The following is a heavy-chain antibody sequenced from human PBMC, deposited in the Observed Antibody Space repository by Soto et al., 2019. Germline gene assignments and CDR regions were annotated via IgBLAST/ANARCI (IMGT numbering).Heavy chain of an antibody. CDR1: GGSVSSGSYY. V-gene: IGHV4-61*01. CDR2: IYYSGST. Sequence: SETLSLTCTVSGGSVSSGSYYWSWIRQPPGKGLEWIGYIYYSGSTNYNPSLKSRVTISVDTSKNQFSLKLSSVTAADTAVYYCARSEGYYDSSGPDYWGQGTLVTVSS. CDR3: ARSEGYYDSSGPDY. D-gene: IGHD3-22*01. J-gene: IGHJ4*02.